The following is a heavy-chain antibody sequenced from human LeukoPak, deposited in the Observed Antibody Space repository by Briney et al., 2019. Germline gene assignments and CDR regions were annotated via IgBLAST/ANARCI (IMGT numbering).Heavy chain of an antibody. CDR1: GFTFSSYG. D-gene: IGHD3-10*01. Sequence: GGSLRLSCAASGFTFSSYGMTWVRQAPGKGLEWVSTICDTGTPTYYADSVKGRFTVSRDNSKNTLYLQMSSLRAGDTAVYYCAKAGHYGSGSYHSDHWGRETLVTVSP. CDR2: ICDTGTPT. CDR3: AKAGHYGSGSYHSDH. J-gene: IGHJ4*02. V-gene: IGHV3-23*01.